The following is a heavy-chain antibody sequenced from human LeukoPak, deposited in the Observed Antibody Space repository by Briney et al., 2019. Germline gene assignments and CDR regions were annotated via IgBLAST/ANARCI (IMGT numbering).Heavy chain of an antibody. V-gene: IGHV3-72*01. D-gene: IGHD5-24*01. Sequence: GGSLRLSCAASGLTFSDHYMDWVRQAPGKGLEWVGRTRNKANSYSTAYAASVKGRFTVSRDESRNLLYLQMDSLKIEDTAAYYCARGYNSFDKWGQGTLVTVSS. J-gene: IGHJ4*02. CDR2: TRNKANSYST. CDR1: GLTFSDHY. CDR3: ARGYNSFDK.